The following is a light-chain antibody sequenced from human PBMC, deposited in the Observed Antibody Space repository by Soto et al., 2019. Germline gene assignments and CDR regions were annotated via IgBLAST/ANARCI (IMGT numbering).Light chain of an antibody. CDR2: AAS. Sequence: DIQVTQSPSALSATVRDRVTITCLSSQRISTYLNWYRQKPGKAPDLLIYAASSLPTGVPPRFSGSGSGTDFTLTITGLQPEDFATYYCQQNYSIPITFGQGTRLEIK. CDR3: QQNYSIPIT. J-gene: IGKJ5*01. CDR1: QRISTY. V-gene: IGKV1-39*01.